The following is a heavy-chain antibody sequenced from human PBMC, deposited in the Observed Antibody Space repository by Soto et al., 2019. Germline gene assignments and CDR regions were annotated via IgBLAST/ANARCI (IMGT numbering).Heavy chain of an antibody. J-gene: IGHJ4*02. CDR1: GFTFSSYA. D-gene: IGHD5-12*01. CDR2: ISYDGSNK. CDR3: ARDLEGGYVPYYFDY. V-gene: IGHV3-30-3*01. Sequence: QVQLVESGGGVVQPGRSLRLSCAASGFTFSSYAMHWVRQAPGNGLEWVAVISYDGSNKYYADSVKGRFTISRDNSKNTLYLQMNSLRAEDTAVYYCARDLEGGYVPYYFDYWGQGTLVTVSS.